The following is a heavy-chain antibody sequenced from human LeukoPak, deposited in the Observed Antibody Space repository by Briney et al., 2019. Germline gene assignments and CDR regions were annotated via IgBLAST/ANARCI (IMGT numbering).Heavy chain of an antibody. V-gene: IGHV1-46*01. CDR3: ARGRDTGYEVYYYYYMDV. D-gene: IGHD5-12*01. Sequence: ASVTVSCKASGYSFSSYYMHWARQPPGQGLEWMGIIHLRGANTTYAQKFQGRAAMTRDTSTSRVYMEVSGLRSEDTAIYYCARGRDTGYEVYYYYYMDVWGQGTTVTVSS. J-gene: IGHJ6*03. CDR1: GYSFSSYY. CDR2: IHLRGANT.